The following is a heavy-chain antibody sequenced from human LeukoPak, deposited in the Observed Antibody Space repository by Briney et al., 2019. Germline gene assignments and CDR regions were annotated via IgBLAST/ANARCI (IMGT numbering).Heavy chain of an antibody. CDR3: AGPRRDGYNYDAFDI. V-gene: IGHV5-51*01. CDR2: RYSGDSDT. CDR1: GYSFSNYW. Sequence: GESLKISCKGSGYSFSNYWIGWVRQMPGKGLEWMGIRYSGDSDTRYSPSFQGQVTISADKSISTAYLQWSSLKASDTAMYYCAGPRRDGYNYDAFDIWGQGTMVTVSS. D-gene: IGHD5-24*01. J-gene: IGHJ3*02.